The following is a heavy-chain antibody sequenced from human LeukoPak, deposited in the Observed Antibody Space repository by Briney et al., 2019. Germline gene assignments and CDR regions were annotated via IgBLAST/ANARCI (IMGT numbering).Heavy chain of an antibody. CDR2: IYYSGST. V-gene: IGHV4-59*01. D-gene: IGHD2-2*01. Sequence: SETLSLTCTVSGGSISSYYWSWIRQPPGKGLEWIGYIYYSGSTNYNPSLKSRVTISVDTSKNQFSLKLSSVTAADTAVYYCARDSCSSTGCPSTQLWLPWFDPWGQGTLVTVSS. CDR1: GGSISSYY. J-gene: IGHJ5*02. CDR3: ARDSCSSTGCPSTQLWLPWFDP.